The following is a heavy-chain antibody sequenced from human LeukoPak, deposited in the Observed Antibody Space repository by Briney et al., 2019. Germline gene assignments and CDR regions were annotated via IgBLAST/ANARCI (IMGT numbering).Heavy chain of an antibody. V-gene: IGHV4-59*01. D-gene: IGHD3-22*01. CDR3: ARLGDYYDSSGYPNDAFDI. CDR2: IYYSGST. CDR1: GGSISSYY. J-gene: IGHJ3*02. Sequence: SETLSLTCTVSGGSISSYYWSWIRQPPGKGLEWIGYIYYSGSTNYNPSLKSRVTISVDTSKNQFSLKLSSVTAADTAVYYCARLGDYYDSSGYPNDAFDIWGQGTMVTVSS.